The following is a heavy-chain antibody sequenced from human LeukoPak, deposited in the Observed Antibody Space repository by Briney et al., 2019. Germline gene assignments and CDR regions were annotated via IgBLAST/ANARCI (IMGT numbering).Heavy chain of an antibody. J-gene: IGHJ6*03. CDR3: ARDTPDYYYMDV. CDR2: ITISGGTT. V-gene: IGHV3-23*01. CDR1: GFTFSSYA. Sequence: GGSLRLSCAASGFTFSSYAMGWVRQAPGKGLEWVSDITISGGTTHFYSDSAKGRFTISRDNSKNTLYLQMNSLRAEDTAVYYCARDTPDYYYMDVWGKGTTVTVSS.